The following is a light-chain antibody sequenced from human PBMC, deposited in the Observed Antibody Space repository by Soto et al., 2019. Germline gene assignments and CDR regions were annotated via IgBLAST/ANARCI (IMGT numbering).Light chain of an antibody. V-gene: IGLV2-14*01. CDR1: SSDVGGYNY. J-gene: IGLJ1*01. CDR3: SSYTSSSSHV. CDR2: DVS. Sequence: QSVLTQPASVSGSPGQSITISCTGTSSDVGGYNYVSWYQQHPGKAPKLMIYDVSNRPSGVSSRFSGSKSGNTASLTISGLQAEDEADYSCSSYTSSSSHVFGTGTKVTVL.